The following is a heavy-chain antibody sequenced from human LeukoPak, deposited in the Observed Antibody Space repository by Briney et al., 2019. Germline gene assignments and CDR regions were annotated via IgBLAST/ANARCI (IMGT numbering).Heavy chain of an antibody. Sequence: GGSLRLSCAASGFTVSSNYMSWVRRAPGKGLEWVSVIYSGGSTYYADSVKGRFTISRDNSKNTLYLQMNSLRAEDTAVYYCAREVSDSSGYYGIWGQGTLVTVSS. CDR2: IYSGGST. V-gene: IGHV3-53*01. CDR1: GFTVSSNY. CDR3: AREVSDSSGYYGI. D-gene: IGHD3-22*01. J-gene: IGHJ4*02.